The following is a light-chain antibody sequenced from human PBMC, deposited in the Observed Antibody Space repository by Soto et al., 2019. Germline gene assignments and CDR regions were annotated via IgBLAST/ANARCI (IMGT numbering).Light chain of an antibody. CDR1: SPNIGNNA. CDR3: ATCDDSLNAAV. CDR2: HDD. V-gene: IGLV1-36*01. Sequence: QSVLTQPPSVSGAPRQRVTMSCSGSSPNIGNNAVSWYQQVPGKTPKLLINHDDMLPSGVSDRFSGSKSGTSASLAISGLRSDDEADYYCATCDDSLNAAVFGGGTQLTVL. J-gene: IGLJ7*01.